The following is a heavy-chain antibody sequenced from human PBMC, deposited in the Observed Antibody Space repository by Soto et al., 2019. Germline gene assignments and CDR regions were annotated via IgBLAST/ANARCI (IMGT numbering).Heavy chain of an antibody. D-gene: IGHD6-19*01. CDR3: ARCAVGSSGWCNWLDP. V-gene: IGHV3-23*01. CDR2: IRAVSGGS. CDR1: AFSLSSHA. J-gene: IGHJ5*02. Sequence: GGSLRLSCAASAFSLSSHAMSWVRQPPGKGLEWVSAIRAVSGGSHYADSVSGRFTISRDNSKNTLYLQMNSLRAEDTALYYCARCAVGSSGWCNWLDPWGQGTLVTVSS.